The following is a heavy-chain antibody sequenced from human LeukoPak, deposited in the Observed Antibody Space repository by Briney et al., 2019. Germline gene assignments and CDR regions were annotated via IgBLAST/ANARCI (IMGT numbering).Heavy chain of an antibody. V-gene: IGHV1-46*01. J-gene: IGHJ5*02. CDR3: AAFKVYVGATTSSPFDP. CDR2: INPSGGST. CDR1: GYTFTGYY. Sequence: ASVKVSCKASGYTFTGYYMHWVRQAPGQGLEWMGIINPSGGSTSYAQKFQGRVTITRDMSTSTAYMELSSLRSEDTAVYYCAAFKVYVGATTSSPFDPWGQGTLVTVSS. D-gene: IGHD1-26*01.